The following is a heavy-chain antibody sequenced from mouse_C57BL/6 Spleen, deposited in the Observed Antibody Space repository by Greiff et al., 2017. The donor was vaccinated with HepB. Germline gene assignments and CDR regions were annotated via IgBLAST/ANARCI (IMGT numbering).Heavy chain of an antibody. CDR2: ISDGGSYT. Sequence: EVQGVESGGGLVKPGGSLKLSCAASGFTFSSYAMSWVRQTPEKRLEWVATISDGGSYTYYPDNVKGRFTISRDNAKNNLYLQMSHLKSEDTAMYYCARAPDSSGYGYFDYWGQGTTLTVSS. CDR1: GFTFSSYA. CDR3: ARAPDSSGYGYFDY. V-gene: IGHV5-4*01. J-gene: IGHJ2*01. D-gene: IGHD3-2*02.